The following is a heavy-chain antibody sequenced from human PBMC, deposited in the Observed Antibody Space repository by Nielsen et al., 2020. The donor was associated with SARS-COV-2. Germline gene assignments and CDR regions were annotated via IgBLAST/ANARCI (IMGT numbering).Heavy chain of an antibody. CDR1: GGSFRGYY. J-gene: IGHJ4*02. D-gene: IGHD5-24*01. V-gene: IGHV4-59*01. Sequence: SETLSLTCGVDGGSFRGYYWSWIRQPPGKGLEWIGYIFYRGNTNYNPSLKSRVTISVDTSKNQFSLKVNSVTAADTAVYYCVRIDMATISVDYWGRGTLVTVSS. CDR2: IFYRGNT. CDR3: VRIDMATISVDY.